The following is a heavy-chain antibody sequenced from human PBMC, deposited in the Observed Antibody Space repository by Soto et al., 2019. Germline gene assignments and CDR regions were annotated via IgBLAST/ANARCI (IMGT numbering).Heavy chain of an antibody. V-gene: IGHV3-23*01. CDR2: IGCRGNSA. CDR1: GLIFANYS. Sequence: GGSLILSCSAAGLIFANYSMSWVRQAPGKGLEWVSVIGCRGNSAYYADSVQGRFTISRDNSKNTLALQMSSLTADYTAIYYCVREGRGSFDFRGRGTMVTVSS. D-gene: IGHD5-12*01. J-gene: IGHJ3*01. CDR3: VREGRGSFDF.